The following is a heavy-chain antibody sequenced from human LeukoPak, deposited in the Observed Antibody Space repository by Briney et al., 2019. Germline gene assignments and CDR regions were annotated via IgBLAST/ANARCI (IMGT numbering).Heavy chain of an antibody. D-gene: IGHD2-15*01. CDR3: ARDPIVYCQDGMDV. Sequence: SGGSLRLSCAASGFTFSSYAMSWVRQAPGKGLEWVANIKQDGSEKYYVDSVKGRFTISRDNAKNSLYLQMNSLRAEDTAVYYCARDPIVYCQDGMDVWGQGTTVTVSS. CDR1: GFTFSSYA. J-gene: IGHJ6*02. V-gene: IGHV3-7*03. CDR2: IKQDGSEK.